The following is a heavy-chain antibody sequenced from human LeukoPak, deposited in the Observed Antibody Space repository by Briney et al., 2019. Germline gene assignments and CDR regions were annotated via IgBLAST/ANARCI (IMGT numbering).Heavy chain of an antibody. V-gene: IGHV4-59*01. CDR2: IYYIGST. CDR3: ARGGKVGLKTNWFDP. CDR1: GGSIRSYY. D-gene: IGHD1-26*01. Sequence: SETLSLTCTVSGGSIRSYYWSWIRQPPGKGLECIGYIYYIGSTNYNPSLKSRVTIPLDTSKSQFSLKLTSVTPADTAVYYCARGGKVGLKTNWFDPLGQGILVTVSS. J-gene: IGHJ5*02.